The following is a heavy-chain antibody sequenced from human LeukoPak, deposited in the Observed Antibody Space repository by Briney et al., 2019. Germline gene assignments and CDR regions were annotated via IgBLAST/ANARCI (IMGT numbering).Heavy chain of an antibody. Sequence: SQTLSLTCAISGYSVTSNSAAWNWIRQSPSRGLEWLGRTYYRSKWFNDYAVSVKSRITINPDTSKNQFSLQLNSVTPEDTAVYYCASDTGRVIDSWGQGTLVTVSS. CDR1: GYSVTSNSAA. J-gene: IGHJ4*02. CDR3: ASDTGRVIDS. V-gene: IGHV6-1*01. D-gene: IGHD2-15*01. CDR2: TYYRSKWFN.